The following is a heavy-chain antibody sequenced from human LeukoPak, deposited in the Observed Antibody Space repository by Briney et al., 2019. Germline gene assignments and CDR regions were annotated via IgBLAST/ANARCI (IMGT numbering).Heavy chain of an antibody. Sequence: SETLSLTCTVSGGSISSYYWSWIRQPPGKGLEWIGYIYHSGSTNYNPSLQSRATISVDTSKNQFSLNLNSVTAADTAVYYCARGGAARLHFQNWGQGTLVTVSS. J-gene: IGHJ1*01. V-gene: IGHV4-59*01. CDR2: IYHSGST. CDR3: ARGGAARLHFQN. D-gene: IGHD6-6*01. CDR1: GGSISSYY.